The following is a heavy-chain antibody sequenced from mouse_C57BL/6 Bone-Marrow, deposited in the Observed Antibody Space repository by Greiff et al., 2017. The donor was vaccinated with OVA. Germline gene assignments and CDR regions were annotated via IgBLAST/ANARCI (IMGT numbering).Heavy chain of an antibody. V-gene: IGHV1-82*01. Sequence: QVQLQQSGPELVKPGASVKISCKASGYAFSSSWMNWVKQRPGKGLEWIGRIDPGDGDTNYNGKFKGKATLTADKSSSTAYMQLSSLTSEDSAVYFCARGTAQATRAWFAYWGQGTLVTVSA. D-gene: IGHD3-2*02. CDR2: IDPGDGDT. CDR3: ARGTAQATRAWFAY. CDR1: GYAFSSSW. J-gene: IGHJ3*01.